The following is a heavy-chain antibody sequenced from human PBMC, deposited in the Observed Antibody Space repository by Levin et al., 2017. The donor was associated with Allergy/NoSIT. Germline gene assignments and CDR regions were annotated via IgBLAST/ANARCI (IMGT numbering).Heavy chain of an antibody. V-gene: IGHV4-39*01. CDR1: GGSIRSSNYY. Sequence: PGGSLRLSCNVSGGSIRSSNYYWGWIRQPPGKGLEWIGSLDYSGSTYYNPSLRSRATISVDTSKNQFSLKLSYVTAADTAVYYCASTWRWVEDGDLNWFDPWGQGTLVTVSS. D-gene: IGHD3-3*01. J-gene: IGHJ5*02. CDR3: ASTWRWVEDGDLNWFDP. CDR2: LDYSGST.